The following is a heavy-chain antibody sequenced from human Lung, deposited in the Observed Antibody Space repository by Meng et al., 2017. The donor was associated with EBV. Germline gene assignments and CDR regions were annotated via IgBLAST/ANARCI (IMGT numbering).Heavy chain of an antibody. Sequence: QWQRVQSGSDLKKPGASVKVSCKASGYTFTSYAMNWVRQAPGQGLEWMGWINTNTGNPTYAQGFTGRFVFSLDTSVSTAYLQISSLKAEDTAVYYCARETLGYCSSTSCYIGPPDYWGQGTLVTVSS. CDR1: GYTFTSYA. J-gene: IGHJ4*02. CDR2: INTNTGNP. D-gene: IGHD2-2*01. CDR3: ARETLGYCSSTSCYIGPPDY. V-gene: IGHV7-4-1*02.